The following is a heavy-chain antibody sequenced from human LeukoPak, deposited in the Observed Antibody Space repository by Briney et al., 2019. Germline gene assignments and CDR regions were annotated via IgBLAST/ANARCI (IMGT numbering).Heavy chain of an antibody. CDR3: ARDLYIDSSGYDAFDI. Sequence: SETLSLTCTVSGYSISSGYYWGWIRQPPGKGLEWSGSIYHSGSTYYNPSLKSRVTISVDTSKNQYSLKLSSVTAADTAVYYCARDLYIDSSGYDAFDIWGQGTMVTVSS. CDR2: IYHSGST. J-gene: IGHJ3*02. D-gene: IGHD3-22*01. CDR1: GYSISSGYY. V-gene: IGHV4-38-2*02.